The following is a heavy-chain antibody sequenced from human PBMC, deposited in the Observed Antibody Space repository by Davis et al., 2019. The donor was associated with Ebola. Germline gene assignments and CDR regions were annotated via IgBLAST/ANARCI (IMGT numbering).Heavy chain of an antibody. CDR3: EGDMGMVQEANWFDP. V-gene: IGHV1-18*01. Sequence: ASVKVSCKASGYTFTSYDISWVRQAPGQGLEWMGWISAYNGNTNYAQKLQGRVTMTTDTSTSTAYMELRSLRSDDTAVYYCEGDMGMVQEANWFDPWGQGNLGTGSS. CDR1: GYTFTSYD. J-gene: IGHJ5*02. D-gene: IGHD3-10*01. CDR2: ISAYNGNT.